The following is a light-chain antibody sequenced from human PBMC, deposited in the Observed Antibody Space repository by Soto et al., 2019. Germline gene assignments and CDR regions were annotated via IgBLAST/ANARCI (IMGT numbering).Light chain of an antibody. CDR1: QSISSW. CDR3: QQYENYWT. Sequence: DIQMTQSPSTLSATAGDRVTITCRASQSISSWLAWYQHKPGKAPKLLIYDASNLDSGVPSRFSGSGSGTEYYLTIINLQPDDCATYYCQQYENYWTFGQGTKVDIK. J-gene: IGKJ1*01. CDR2: DAS. V-gene: IGKV1-5*01.